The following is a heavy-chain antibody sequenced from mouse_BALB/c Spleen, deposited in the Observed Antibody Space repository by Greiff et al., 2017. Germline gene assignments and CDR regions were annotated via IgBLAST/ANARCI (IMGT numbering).Heavy chain of an antibody. CDR1: GFAFSSYD. CDR3: ARQNRYPSWFAY. J-gene: IGHJ3*01. V-gene: IGHV5-12-1*01. CDR2: ISSGGGST. D-gene: IGHD2-14*01. Sequence: EVQRVESGGGLVKPGGSLKLSCAASGFAFSSYDMSWVRQTPEKRLEWVAYISSGGGSTYYPDTVKGRFTISRDNAKNTLYLQMSSLKSEDTAMYYCARQNRYPSWFAYWGQGTLVTVSA.